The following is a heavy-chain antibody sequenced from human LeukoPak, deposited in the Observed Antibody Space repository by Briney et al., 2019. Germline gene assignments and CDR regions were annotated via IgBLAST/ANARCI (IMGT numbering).Heavy chain of an antibody. J-gene: IGHJ4*01. Sequence: PGGSLRLSCAASGFTFSSYSMNWVRQAPGKGLEWVAVIWSDGNNKHYADSVKGRFTISRDNSNNTLYLQMYSLRAEDTALYYCARERSLNTASLGYWGHGTLVTVSS. CDR3: ARERSLNTASLGY. D-gene: IGHD5-18*01. CDR1: GFTFSSYS. CDR2: IWSDGNNK. V-gene: IGHV3-33*08.